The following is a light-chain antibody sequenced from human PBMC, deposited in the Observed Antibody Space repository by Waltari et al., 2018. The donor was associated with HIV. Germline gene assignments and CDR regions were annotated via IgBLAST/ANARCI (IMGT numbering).Light chain of an antibody. Sequence: QSALTQPRSVSGSSGQSVTISCSGTSSDVGGYTYVSWYQQHPGKVPKPMIYDVSKRPSGVPDRFSGSKSGNTASLTISGLQAEDEADYYCCSYAGSSYVFGTGTKVTVL. V-gene: IGLV2-11*01. CDR2: DVS. CDR1: SSDVGGYTY. CDR3: CSYAGSSYV. J-gene: IGLJ1*01.